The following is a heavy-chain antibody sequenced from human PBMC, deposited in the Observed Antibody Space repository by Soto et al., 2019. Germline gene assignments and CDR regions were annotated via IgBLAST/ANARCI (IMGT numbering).Heavy chain of an antibody. CDR2: ISWNGGTT. J-gene: IGHJ4*02. Sequence: EVQLVESGGGLVQPGRSLRLSCAASGFRFDDFAMHWVRQAPGRGLEWVAVISWNGGTTIYADSVKGRFSVSRDNSKHSLFLQMDSLRPEGTALYYCSRDIQDLGKYTVPRFDFWGQGTQVTVSS. CDR1: GFRFDDFA. CDR3: SRDIQDLGKYTVPRFDF. V-gene: IGHV3-9*01. D-gene: IGHD3-10*01.